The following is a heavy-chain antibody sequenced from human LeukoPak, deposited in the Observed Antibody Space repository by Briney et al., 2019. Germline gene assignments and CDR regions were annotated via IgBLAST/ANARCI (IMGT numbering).Heavy chain of an antibody. CDR2: INPNSGGT. V-gene: IGHV1-2*02. CDR3: ARAVSGLPRIDY. J-gene: IGHJ4*02. CDR1: GYTFNGFY. Sequence: ASGKVSRKASGYTFNGFYLHWVRQAPGQGLEWKGWINPNSGGTNYAQKFQGRVTMTRDTSISTAYMELSRLRSDDTAVYYCARAVSGLPRIDYWGQGTLVTVSS. D-gene: IGHD1-26*01.